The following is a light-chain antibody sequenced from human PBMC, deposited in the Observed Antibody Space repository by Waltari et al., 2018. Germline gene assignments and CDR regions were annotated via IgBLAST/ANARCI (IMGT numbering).Light chain of an antibody. CDR1: SSNLGAGYD. J-gene: IGLJ3*02. CDR3: QSYDRSLSGSV. CDR2: SDT. V-gene: IGLV1-40*01. Sequence: CTGSSSNLGAGYDVHWYQHFPGAGPKLIIYSDTHRPSGVPDRFSGSKSGTSASLAVTGLQADDEADYYCQSYDRSLSGSVFGGGTKLTVL.